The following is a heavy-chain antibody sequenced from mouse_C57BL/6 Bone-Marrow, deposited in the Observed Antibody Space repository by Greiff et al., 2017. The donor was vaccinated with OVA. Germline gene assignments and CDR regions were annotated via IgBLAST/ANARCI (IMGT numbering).Heavy chain of an antibody. CDR3: ARGNGYYWFAY. J-gene: IGHJ3*01. Sequence: QVQLQQPGAELVRPGSSVKLSCKASGYTFTSYWMHWVKQRPIQGLEWIGNIDPSDSETHYNQKFKDKATLTVDKSSSTAYIQLSSLTSEDSAVYYCARGNGYYWFAYWGQGTLVTVSA. V-gene: IGHV1-52*01. D-gene: IGHD2-3*01. CDR1: GYTFTSYW. CDR2: IDPSDSET.